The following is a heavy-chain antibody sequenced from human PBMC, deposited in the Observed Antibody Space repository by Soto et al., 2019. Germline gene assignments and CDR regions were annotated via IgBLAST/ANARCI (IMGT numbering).Heavy chain of an antibody. Sequence: SVEVSCKASGGTFSSYAISWVRQAPGQGLEWMGGIIPIFGTGNYAQKFQGRVTSTAGKSTSTAYMELSSLRSEDTAVYYCARAHGYYMFSYYYYGMDVWGQGSTVTAAS. CDR3: ARAHGYYMFSYYYYGMDV. D-gene: IGHD1-26*01. J-gene: IGHJ6*02. CDR1: GGTFSSYA. V-gene: IGHV1-69*06. CDR2: IIPIFGTG.